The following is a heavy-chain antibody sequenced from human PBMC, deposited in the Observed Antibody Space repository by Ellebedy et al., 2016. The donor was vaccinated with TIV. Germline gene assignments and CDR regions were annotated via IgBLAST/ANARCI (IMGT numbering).Heavy chain of an antibody. D-gene: IGHD5-24*01. CDR3: VRDGYNNIPLDC. J-gene: IGHJ4*02. CDR2: SSGTGANT. CDR1: GFTFGTYA. V-gene: IGHV3-23*01. Sequence: PGGSLRLSCAASGFTFGTYAMNWVRQAPRKGLEWVAASSGTGANTYHADSVKGRFTISRDNSKNILFLQMNSLRVEDTAVYYCVRDGYNNIPLDCWGQGTLVTVSS.